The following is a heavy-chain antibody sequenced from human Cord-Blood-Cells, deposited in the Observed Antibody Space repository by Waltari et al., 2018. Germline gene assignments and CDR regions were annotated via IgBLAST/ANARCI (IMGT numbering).Heavy chain of an antibody. CDR1: GYTFTGYY. J-gene: IGHJ6*03. CDR2: INPNSGGT. CDR3: ARGEVPAAIYYYYYMDV. Sequence: QVQLVQSGAEVKKPGASVKVSCKASGYTFTGYYMHWVRQAPGQGLEWMGWINPNSGGTNYAQKFQGRVTMTRDTSISTAYMELSRPRSDDTAVYYCARGEVPAAIYYYYYMDVWGKGTTVTVSS. D-gene: IGHD2-2*01. V-gene: IGHV1-2*02.